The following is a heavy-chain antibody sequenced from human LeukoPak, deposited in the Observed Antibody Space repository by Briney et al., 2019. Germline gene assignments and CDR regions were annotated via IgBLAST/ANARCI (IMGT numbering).Heavy chain of an antibody. CDR3: AKGSYYDSSGSYLDY. CDR2: ISGSGGST. V-gene: IGHV3-23*01. CDR1: GFTFSSYA. D-gene: IGHD3-22*01. Sequence: GGSLRLSCAASGFTFSSYAMSWVSQAPGKGLEWVSAISGSGGSTYYADSVKGRFTISRDNSKNTLYLQMNSLRAEDTAVYYCAKGSYYDSSGSYLDYWGQGTLVTVSS. J-gene: IGHJ4*02.